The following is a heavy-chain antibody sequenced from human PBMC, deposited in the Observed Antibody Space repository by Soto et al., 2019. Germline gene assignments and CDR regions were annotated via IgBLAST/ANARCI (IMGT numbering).Heavy chain of an antibody. CDR2: IIPIFGTA. J-gene: IGHJ5*02. CDR3: ARARGTAMVLLYNWFDP. Sequence: ASVKVSCKASGGTFSSYAISWVRQAPGQGLEWMGGIIPIFGTANYAQKFQGRVTITADESTSTAYMELSSLRSEDMAVYYCARARGTAMVLLYNWFDPWGQGTLVTVSS. CDR1: GGTFSSYA. D-gene: IGHD5-18*01. V-gene: IGHV1-69*13.